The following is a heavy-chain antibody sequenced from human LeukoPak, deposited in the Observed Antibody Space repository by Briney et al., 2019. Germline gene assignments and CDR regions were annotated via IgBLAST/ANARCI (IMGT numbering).Heavy chain of an antibody. D-gene: IGHD6-13*01. CDR3: SREDPSGYSNV. V-gene: IGHV6-1*01. CDR1: GDSFSSSSAT. Sequence: SQTLSLTCVLSGDSFSSSSATWNWITQSPSRGLEWMGRTYYRSKWYNNYAVSVVSRITINPDTSQSQFSLQLTFVTPEDTAMYYCSREDPSGYSNVWGQGTLVTVSS. J-gene: IGHJ4*02. CDR2: TYYRSKWYN.